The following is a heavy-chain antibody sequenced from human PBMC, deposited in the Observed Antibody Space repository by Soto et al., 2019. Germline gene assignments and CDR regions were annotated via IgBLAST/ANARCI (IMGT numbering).Heavy chain of an antibody. J-gene: IGHJ1*01. V-gene: IGHV4-31*03. CDR1: GGSLSRGGFF. CDR3: AREDVLVLQYV. CDR2: IHCSGNT. D-gene: IGHD3-10*01. Sequence: TLSLTCTVSGGSLSRGGFFWIWIRQHPRRGLEWIGYIHCSGNTHYNPSLKSRVTISLDTSENQFSLKLNSVTAADSAVVFCAREDVLVLQYVRGPDTLVTV.